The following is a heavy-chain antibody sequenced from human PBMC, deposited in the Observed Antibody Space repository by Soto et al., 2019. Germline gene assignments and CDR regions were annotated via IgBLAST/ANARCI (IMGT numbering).Heavy chain of an antibody. CDR1: GGTFSSYA. CDR3: ARGNRGYSYGFLGEHYFDY. J-gene: IGHJ4*02. Sequence: SVKVSCKASGGTFSSYAISWVRQAPGQGLEWMGGIIPIFGTANYAQKFQGRVTITADESTSTAYMELSSLRSEDTAVYYCARGNRGYSYGFLGEHYFDYWGQGTLVTVSS. CDR2: IIPIFGTA. V-gene: IGHV1-69*13. D-gene: IGHD5-18*01.